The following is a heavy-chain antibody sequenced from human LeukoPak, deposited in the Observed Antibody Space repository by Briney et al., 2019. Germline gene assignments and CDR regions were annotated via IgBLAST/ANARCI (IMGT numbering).Heavy chain of an antibody. CDR2: IRYDGSNK. Sequence: LPGGSLRLSCAASGFTFSSYGMHWVRQAPGKGLEWVAFIRYDGSNKYYADSVKGRFTISRDNSKNTLYLQMNSLRAEDTAVYYCAKDLGYCSSTSCYTPDYWGQGTLVTVSS. CDR3: AKDLGYCSSTSCYTPDY. J-gene: IGHJ4*02. V-gene: IGHV3-30*02. CDR1: GFTFSSYG. D-gene: IGHD2-2*02.